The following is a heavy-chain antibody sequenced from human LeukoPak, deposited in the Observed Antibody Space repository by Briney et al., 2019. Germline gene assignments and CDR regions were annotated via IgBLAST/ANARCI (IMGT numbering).Heavy chain of an antibody. CDR3: AKVMYYDSSGYYYGTYYFDY. D-gene: IGHD3-22*01. Sequence: PGRSLRLSCAASGFTFSSYSIHWVRQAPGKGLEWVAVISYDGSNKYYADSVKGRFTISRDNSKNTLYLEMNSLRTEDTAVYYCAKVMYYDSSGYYYGTYYFDYWGQGTLVTVSS. CDR1: GFTFSSYS. J-gene: IGHJ4*02. V-gene: IGHV3-30*18. CDR2: ISYDGSNK.